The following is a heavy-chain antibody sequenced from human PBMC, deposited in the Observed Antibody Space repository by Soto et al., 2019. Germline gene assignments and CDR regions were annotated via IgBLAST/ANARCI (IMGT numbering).Heavy chain of an antibody. J-gene: IGHJ4*02. CDR3: AGESRYCSGGSCYFLPGIDY. CDR2: IIPIFGTA. Sequence: SVKVCCKASGGTFSSYAISWVRQAPGQGLEWMGGIIPIFGTANYAQKFQGRVTITADESTSTAYMELSSLRSEDTAVYYCAGESRYCSGGSCYFLPGIDYWGQGTLVTVSS. V-gene: IGHV1-69*13. D-gene: IGHD2-15*01. CDR1: GGTFSSYA.